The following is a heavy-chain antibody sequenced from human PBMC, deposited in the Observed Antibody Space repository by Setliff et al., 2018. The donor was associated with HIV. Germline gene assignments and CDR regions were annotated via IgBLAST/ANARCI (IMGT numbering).Heavy chain of an antibody. CDR2: ISGSGGST. CDR1: GFSFRSYA. V-gene: IGHV3-23*01. Sequence: GGSLRLSCAASGFSFRSYAVSWVRQAPGKGLEWVSAISGSGGSTYYADSVKGRFTISRDNSKNTLYLQMNSLRAEDTAVYYCAKTLPTLYPPHDYYFAMDVWGQGTTVTVSS. CDR3: AKTLPTLYPPHDYYFAMDV. D-gene: IGHD2-15*01. J-gene: IGHJ6*02.